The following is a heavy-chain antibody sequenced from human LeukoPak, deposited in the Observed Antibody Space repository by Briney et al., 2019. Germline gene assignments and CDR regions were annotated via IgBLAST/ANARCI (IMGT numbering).Heavy chain of an antibody. CDR1: GFSIRSGHY. V-gene: IGHV4-38-2*01. CDR3: ARDVIVVATEKNDAFDI. D-gene: IGHD2-21*02. J-gene: IGHJ3*02. CDR2: IHQSGST. Sequence: SETLSLTCGVSGFSIRSGHYWGWIRQPPGKGLEWIANIHQSGSTYHNPSLRSRVTISVDTYKNQFSLKLSSVTAADTAVYYCARDVIVVATEKNDAFDIWGQGRMVIVSS.